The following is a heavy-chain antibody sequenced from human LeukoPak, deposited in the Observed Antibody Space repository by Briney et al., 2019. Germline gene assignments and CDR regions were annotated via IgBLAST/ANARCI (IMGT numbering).Heavy chain of an antibody. CDR2: IKQDGSEK. Sequence: GGSLRLSCAASGFTFSAYWMSWVRQAPGRGLEWVANIKQDGSEKYYVDSVKGRFTISRDNAENSLYLQMNSLRAEDTAVYYCARDSSGYDYPPDYWGQGTLVTVSS. CDR1: GFTFSAYW. CDR3: ARDSSGYDYPPDY. V-gene: IGHV3-7*05. D-gene: IGHD5-12*01. J-gene: IGHJ4*02.